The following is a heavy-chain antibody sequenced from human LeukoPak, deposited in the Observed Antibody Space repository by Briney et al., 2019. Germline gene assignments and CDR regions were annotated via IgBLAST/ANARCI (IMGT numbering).Heavy chain of an antibody. CDR3: AINQYYHDSSGYYYFDY. Sequence: AGGSLRLSCAASGFTFSSYEMNWVRQAPGKGLEWVSYISSSGSTIYYADSVKGRFTISRDNAKNSLYLQMNSLRAEDTAVYYCAINQYYHDSSGYYYFDYWGQGTLVTVSS. CDR1: GFTFSSYE. J-gene: IGHJ4*02. V-gene: IGHV3-48*03. CDR2: ISSSGSTI. D-gene: IGHD3-22*01.